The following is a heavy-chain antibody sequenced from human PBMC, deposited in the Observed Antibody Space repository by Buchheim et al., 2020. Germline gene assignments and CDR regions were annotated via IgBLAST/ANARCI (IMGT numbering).Heavy chain of an antibody. CDR3: ARDRIGYCSGGSCYRDFDY. D-gene: IGHD2-15*01. Sequence: LVMPSGTLSLTCAVSGGSISSSNWWSWVRQPPGKGLEWIGEIEHSGSTNYNPSLKSRVTISVDKSKNQFSLKLSSVTAADTAVYYCARDRIGYCSGGSCYRDFDYWGQGTL. CDR1: GGSISSSNW. J-gene: IGHJ4*02. V-gene: IGHV4-4*02. CDR2: IEHSGST.